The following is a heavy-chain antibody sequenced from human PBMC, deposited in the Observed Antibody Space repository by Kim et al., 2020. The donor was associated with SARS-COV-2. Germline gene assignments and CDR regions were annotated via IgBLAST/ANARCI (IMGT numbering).Heavy chain of an antibody. CDR1: GAYITNHY. D-gene: IGHD2-15*01. CDR2: VYHSGST. J-gene: IGHJ5*01. Sequence: SETLSLTCTVSGAYITNHYLSWIRQPPGKGLEWIGNVYHSGSTSFNPSLKSRVTMSVETSKRQFSLQVTSVTAADTAIYYCVREGHFDGGSFFFDSWGPGTLVTVSS. V-gene: IGHV4-59*11. CDR3: VREGHFDGGSFFFDS.